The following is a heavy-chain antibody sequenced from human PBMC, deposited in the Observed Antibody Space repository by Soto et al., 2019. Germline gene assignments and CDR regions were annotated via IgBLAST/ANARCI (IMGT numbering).Heavy chain of an antibody. CDR3: ARHSVTYYDFDY. CDR1: GGSISSYY. V-gene: IGHV4-59*08. D-gene: IGHD1-26*01. Sequence: QVQLQESGPGVVKPSETLSLTCTVSGGSISSYYWSWIRQPPGKGVEWIGYIYYSGSTNYNPSLKRRVTISVETSNNQFSLTLTSVTAADMAVYYCARHSVTYYDFDYWGQGTLVTVSS. J-gene: IGHJ4*02. CDR2: IYYSGST.